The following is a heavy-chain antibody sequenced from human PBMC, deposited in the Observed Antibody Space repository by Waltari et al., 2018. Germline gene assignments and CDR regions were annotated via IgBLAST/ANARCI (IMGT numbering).Heavy chain of an antibody. V-gene: IGHV3-23*01. CDR3: AKGDDSSGWHFDY. CDR2: ISGSGGST. CDR1: GFTFSSYA. Sequence: SCAASGFTFSSYAMSWVRQAPGKGLEWVSAISGSGGSTYYADSVKGRFTISRDNSKNTLYLQMNSLRAEDMAVYYCAKGDDSSGWHFDYWGQGTLVTVSS. J-gene: IGHJ4*02. D-gene: IGHD6-19*01.